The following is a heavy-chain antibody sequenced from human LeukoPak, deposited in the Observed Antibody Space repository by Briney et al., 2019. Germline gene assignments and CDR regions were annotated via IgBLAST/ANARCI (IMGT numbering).Heavy chain of an antibody. J-gene: IGHJ3*02. Sequence: GGSLRLSCAASGFTFSSYSMNWVRQAPGKGLEWVSSISSRGTYIYYADSVKGRFTISRDSAKNSLYLQMNSLRAEDTAVYFCARAGNCGGDCYSGDAFDIRGQGTMVTVSS. D-gene: IGHD2-21*02. CDR2: ISSRGTYI. V-gene: IGHV3-21*01. CDR1: GFTFSSYS. CDR3: ARAGNCGGDCYSGDAFDI.